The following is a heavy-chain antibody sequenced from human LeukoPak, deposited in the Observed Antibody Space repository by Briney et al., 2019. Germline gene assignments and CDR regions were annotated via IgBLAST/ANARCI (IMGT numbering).Heavy chain of an antibody. J-gene: IGHJ4*02. Sequence: GGSLRLSCAASGFTFSSYSMNWVRQAPGKGLEWVSSISSSSSSYIYYADSVKGRFTISRDNAKNSLYLQMNSLRAEDTAVYYCARDLGAGRITMVRGNINLGYWGQGTLVTVSS. V-gene: IGHV3-21*01. CDR2: ISSSSSSYI. CDR3: ARDLGAGRITMVRGNINLGY. CDR1: GFTFSSYS. D-gene: IGHD3-10*01.